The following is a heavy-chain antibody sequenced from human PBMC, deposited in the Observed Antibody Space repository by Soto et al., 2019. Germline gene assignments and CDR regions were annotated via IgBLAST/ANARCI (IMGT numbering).Heavy chain of an antibody. J-gene: IGHJ6*02. CDR2: ISYAGTNK. CDR1: GFTFNNYG. D-gene: IGHD1-26*01. Sequence: GGSLRLSCAASGFTFNNYGMHWVRQAPGKGLEWVAVISYAGTNKYYADSVRGRFTISRENSKKTLYLEVSSLRAEDTAVYYCAKDVNPWGFYGMDVWGQGTTVTVSS. V-gene: IGHV3-30*18. CDR3: AKDVNPWGFYGMDV.